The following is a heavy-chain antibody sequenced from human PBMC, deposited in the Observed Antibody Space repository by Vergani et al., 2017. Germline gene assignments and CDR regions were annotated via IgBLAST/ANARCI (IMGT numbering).Heavy chain of an antibody. CDR3: ARGRHCSSTSCYTVDYYYYMDV. D-gene: IGHD2-2*02. Sequence: EVQLLESGGGLVQPGGSLRLSCAASGFTFSSYAMSWVRQAPGKGLEWVSAISGSGGSTYYADSVKGRFTISRDNSKNTLYLQMNSLRAEDTAVYYCARGRHCSSTSCYTVDYYYYMDVWGKGTTVTVSS. CDR2: ISGSGGST. CDR1: GFTFSSYA. J-gene: IGHJ6*03. V-gene: IGHV3-23*01.